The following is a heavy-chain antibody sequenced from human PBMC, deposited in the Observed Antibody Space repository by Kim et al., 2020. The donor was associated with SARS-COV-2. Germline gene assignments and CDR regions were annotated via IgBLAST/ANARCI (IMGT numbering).Heavy chain of an antibody. J-gene: IGHJ4*02. Sequence: YYADDAKGRFTSSRDNSKNTLYLQMNSLRAEDTAVYYCAKEGGYSSSSDYWGQGTLVTVSS. D-gene: IGHD6-13*01. V-gene: IGHV3-23*01. CDR3: AKEGGYSSSSDY.